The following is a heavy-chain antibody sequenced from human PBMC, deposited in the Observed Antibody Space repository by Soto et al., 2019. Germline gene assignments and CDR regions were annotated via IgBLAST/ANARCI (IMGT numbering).Heavy chain of an antibody. CDR1: GGSISSSNW. CDR3: ARGYGRNFDY. Sequence: SETLSLTCAVSGGSISSSNWWSWVRQPPGKGLEWIGEIYHSGSTNYNPSLKSRVTISVDTSKNQFSLRLSSVTAADTAVYYCARGYGRNFDYWGQGTLVTVS. V-gene: IGHV4-4*02. J-gene: IGHJ4*02. CDR2: IYHSGST. D-gene: IGHD5-18*01.